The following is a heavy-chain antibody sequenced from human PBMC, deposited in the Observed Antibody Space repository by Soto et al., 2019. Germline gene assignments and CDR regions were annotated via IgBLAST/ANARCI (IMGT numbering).Heavy chain of an antibody. D-gene: IGHD3-10*01. V-gene: IGHV3-30-3*01. Sequence: QVQLVESGGGVVQPGRSLRLSCAASGFTFSSYAMHWVRQAPGKGLEWVAVISYDGSNKYYADSVKGRFTISRDNSNNTLYLQMNSLRAEDTAVYYCARGDLLWSPFDYWGQGTLVTVSS. J-gene: IGHJ4*02. CDR3: ARGDLLWSPFDY. CDR2: ISYDGSNK. CDR1: GFTFSSYA.